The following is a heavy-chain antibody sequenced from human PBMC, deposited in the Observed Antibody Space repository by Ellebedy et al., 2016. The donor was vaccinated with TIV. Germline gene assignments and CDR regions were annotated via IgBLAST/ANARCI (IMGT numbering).Heavy chain of an antibody. CDR3: AKGRGGGSDSSAHRYYFDY. V-gene: IGHV3-23*01. D-gene: IGHD3-22*01. Sequence: PGGSLRLSCAASGFTFNNYAMSWVRQAPGKGLEWVSTISHTGSRTYYANSVEGRFIISRDNSKKTLYLQMNSLRADDTAVYYCAKGRGGGSDSSAHRYYFDYWGLGTLVTVSS. J-gene: IGHJ4*02. CDR1: GFTFNNYA. CDR2: ISHTGSRT.